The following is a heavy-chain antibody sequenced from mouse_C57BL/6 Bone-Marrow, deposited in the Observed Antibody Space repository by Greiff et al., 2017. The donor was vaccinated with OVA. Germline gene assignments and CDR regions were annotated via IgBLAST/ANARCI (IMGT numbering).Heavy chain of an antibody. CDR2: IDPSDSYT. D-gene: IGHD2-1*01. J-gene: IGHJ2*01. V-gene: IGHV1-69*01. Sequence: QVQLKQPGAELVMPGASVKLSCKASGYTFTSYWMHWVKQRPGQGLEWIGEIDPSDSYTNYNQKFKGKSTLTVDKSSSTAYMQLSSLTSEDSAVYDCARGNGNYVDYFDNWGQGTTLTVSS. CDR3: ARGNGNYVDYFDN. CDR1: GYTFTSYW.